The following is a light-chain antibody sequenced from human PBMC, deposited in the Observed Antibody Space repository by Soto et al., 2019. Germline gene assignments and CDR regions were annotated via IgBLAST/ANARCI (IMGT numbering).Light chain of an antibody. V-gene: IGKV1-12*01. CDR2: AAS. CDR1: QDIGSW. J-gene: IGKJ4*01. CDR3: QQANSFPLT. Sequence: DIQMTQSPYSVSTSVGDTVTITCRASQDIGSWLAWFQQKPGRAPKLLIYAASSLQSGVPSRFSGSGSGADFTLTISSLQPEDFATYYCQQANSFPLTFGGGTKVDIK.